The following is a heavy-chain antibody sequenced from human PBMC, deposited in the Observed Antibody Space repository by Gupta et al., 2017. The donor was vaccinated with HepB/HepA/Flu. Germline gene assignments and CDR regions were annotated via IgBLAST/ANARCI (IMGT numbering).Heavy chain of an antibody. CDR3: TGCSGYYGDYYYYGMDV. J-gene: IGHJ6*02. CDR1: GFSFSSYA. Sequence: QVQLVESGGGVVQPGRSLRLSCAASGFSFSSYAMRWVRQAPGKGLEWVTVISYDGSNKYYADSVRGRFTISRDNSKNTLYLQMNSLRAEDTAIYYCTGCSGYYGDYYYYGMDVWGQGTTVTVSS. V-gene: IGHV3-30-3*01. CDR2: ISYDGSNK. D-gene: IGHD4-17*01.